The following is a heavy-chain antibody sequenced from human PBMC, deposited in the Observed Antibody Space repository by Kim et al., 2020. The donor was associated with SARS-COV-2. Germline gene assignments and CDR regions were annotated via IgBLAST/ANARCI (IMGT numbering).Heavy chain of an antibody. CDR3: AKYFGSSGFEFQH. D-gene: IGHD3-22*01. CDR2: ISGSDETT. Sequence: GGSLRLSCAASGFTFSAYAMSWVRQAPGQGLEWVSGISGSDETTYYADSVKGRFIISRDNSKNARHLQINSLRAEDTAVYHCAKYFGSSGFEFQHWGQGT. V-gene: IGHV3-23*01. J-gene: IGHJ1*01. CDR1: GFTFSAYA.